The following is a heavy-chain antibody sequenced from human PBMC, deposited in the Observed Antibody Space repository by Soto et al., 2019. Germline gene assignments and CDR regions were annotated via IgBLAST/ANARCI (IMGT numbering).Heavy chain of an antibody. CDR3: ASGTRGYYWGYFQH. Sequence: PSETLSLTCTVSGGSFSGYFWTWIRQPPGKGLEWLAEINHSGITNYNPSVESRVSMSVDTSKNQFSLRLYSVTAADTAVYYCASGTRGYYWGYFQHWGQGTLVTVSS. CDR1: GGSFSGYF. V-gene: IGHV4-34*01. D-gene: IGHD3-22*01. CDR2: INHSGIT. J-gene: IGHJ1*01.